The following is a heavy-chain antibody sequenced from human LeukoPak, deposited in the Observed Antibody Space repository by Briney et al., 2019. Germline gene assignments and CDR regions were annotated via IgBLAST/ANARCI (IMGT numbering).Heavy chain of an antibody. Sequence: GGSLRLSCAASGFTFDDYAMHWVRQAPGKGLEWVSLISGDGGSTYYADSVKGRFTISRDNSKNSLYLQMNSLRAEDTAVYYCATQRWAIFDYWGQGALVTASS. J-gene: IGHJ4*02. V-gene: IGHV3-43*02. CDR1: GFTFDDYA. CDR2: ISGDGGST. D-gene: IGHD2-21*01. CDR3: ATQRWAIFDY.